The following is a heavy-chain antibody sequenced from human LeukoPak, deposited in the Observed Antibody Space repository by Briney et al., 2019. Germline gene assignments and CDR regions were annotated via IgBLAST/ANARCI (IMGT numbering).Heavy chain of an antibody. CDR3: ARVGRYCSSTSCAYTVDY. CDR1: GFTFSSYW. J-gene: IGHJ4*02. D-gene: IGHD2-2*01. Sequence: PGGSLRLSCAASGFTFSSYWMSWVRQAPGKGLEWVANIKQGGSEKYYVDSVKGRFTISRDNAKNSLYLQMNSLRAEDTAVYYCARVGRYCSSTSCAYTVDYWGQGTLVTVSS. V-gene: IGHV3-7*01. CDR2: IKQGGSEK.